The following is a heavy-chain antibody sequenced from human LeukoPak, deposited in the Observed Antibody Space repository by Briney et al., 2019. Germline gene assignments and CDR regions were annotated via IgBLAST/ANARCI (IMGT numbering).Heavy chain of an antibody. D-gene: IGHD3-22*01. J-gene: IGHJ4*02. CDR1: GFTFSSYS. Sequence: GGSLRLSCAASGFTFSSYSMNWVRQAPGKGLEWVSSISSSSSYIYYADSVKGRFTISRDNAKNSLYLQMNSLRAEDTAVYYCARGPRSYYYDSSGYYVPYYFDYWGQGTPVTVSS. CDR2: ISSSSSYI. V-gene: IGHV3-21*01. CDR3: ARGPRSYYYDSSGYYVPYYFDY.